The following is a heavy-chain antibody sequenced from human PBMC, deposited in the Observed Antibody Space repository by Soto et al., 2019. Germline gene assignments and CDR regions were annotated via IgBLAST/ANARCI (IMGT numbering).Heavy chain of an antibody. D-gene: IGHD5-18*01. Sequence: PAGSLRLSCAASEFTFSGAGYHWVRLAPGKGLEWVAVIWYDGSNKYYTDSVKGRFTISRDNSKSTLYLQMNSLRAEDTAVYYCARDHHTAMVQDVWGQGTTVTGLL. CDR3: ARDHHTAMVQDV. CDR2: IWYDGSNK. CDR1: EFTFSGAG. V-gene: IGHV3-33*01. J-gene: IGHJ6*02.